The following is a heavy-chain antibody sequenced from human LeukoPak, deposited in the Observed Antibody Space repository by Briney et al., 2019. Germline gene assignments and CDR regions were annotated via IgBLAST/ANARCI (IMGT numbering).Heavy chain of an antibody. CDR2: IYYTGST. V-gene: IGHV4-59*01. Sequence: PGXXLXWIGYIYYTGSTNHNPSLKSRVTISVDTSKNQFSLKLSSVTTADTAVYYCARATSWDQRNFDWPHWYLDLWGRGTLVTVSS. D-gene: IGHD3-9*01. CDR3: ARATSWDQRNFDWPHWYLDL. J-gene: IGHJ2*01.